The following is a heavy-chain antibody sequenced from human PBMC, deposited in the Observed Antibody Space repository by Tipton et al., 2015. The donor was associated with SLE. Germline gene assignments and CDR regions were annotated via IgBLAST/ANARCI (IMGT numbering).Heavy chain of an antibody. J-gene: IGHJ2*01. Sequence: TLSLTCSLSGASISSGSYFWTWIRHPAGKSLEWIGRVFVSGDTNYNPSVKSRVTISVDTSQNQFSLRLSSVTAADAAVYYCARDGVRKGWWFFDLWGRGTLVTVSS. CDR1: GASISSGSYF. CDR3: ARDGVRKGWWFFDL. V-gene: IGHV4-61*02. CDR2: VFVSGDT. D-gene: IGHD3-16*01.